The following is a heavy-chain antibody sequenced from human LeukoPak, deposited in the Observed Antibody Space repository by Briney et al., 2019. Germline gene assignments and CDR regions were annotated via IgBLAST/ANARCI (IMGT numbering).Heavy chain of an antibody. CDR2: IKQDGSEK. CDR1: GFTFTTYW. V-gene: IGHV3-7*01. CDR3: ARGKGGPNY. D-gene: IGHD3-16*01. J-gene: IGHJ4*02. Sequence: GGSLRLSCAASGFTFTTYWMTWVRQAPVKGLEWVANIKQDGSEKYYVDSVKGRFTISRDNAKNSLYLQMNSLRAEDTAVYYCARGKGGPNYWGQGTLVTVSS.